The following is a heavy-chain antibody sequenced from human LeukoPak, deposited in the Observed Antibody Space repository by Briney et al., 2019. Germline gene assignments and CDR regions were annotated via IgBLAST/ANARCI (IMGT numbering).Heavy chain of an antibody. CDR2: IYYSGST. Sequence: SETLSLTCTVSGGSISSYYWSWIRQPPGKGLEWIGYIYYSGSTNYNPSLKSRVTISVDTSKNQFSLKLSSVTAADTAVYYCARLSSLGFGYSYGSLSFDYWGQGTLVTVSS. CDR3: ARLSSLGFGYSYGSLSFDY. J-gene: IGHJ4*02. D-gene: IGHD5-18*01. CDR1: GGSISSYY. V-gene: IGHV4-59*12.